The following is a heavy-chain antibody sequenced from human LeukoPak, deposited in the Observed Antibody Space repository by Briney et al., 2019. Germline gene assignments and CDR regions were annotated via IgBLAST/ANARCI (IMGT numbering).Heavy chain of an antibody. CDR3: ARGVYNIVATRERAYFDY. CDR2: INHSGST. CDR1: GGSFSGYY. D-gene: IGHD5-12*01. V-gene: IGHV4-34*01. Sequence: SETLSLTCAVYGGSFSGYYWSWIRQPPGKGLEWIGEINHSGSTNYNPSLKSRVTISVDTSKNQFSLKLSSVTAADTAVYYCARGVYNIVATRERAYFDYWGQGTLVTVSS. J-gene: IGHJ4*02.